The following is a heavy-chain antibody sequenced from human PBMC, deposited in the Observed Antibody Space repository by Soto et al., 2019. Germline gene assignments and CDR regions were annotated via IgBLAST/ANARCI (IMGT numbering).Heavy chain of an antibody. V-gene: IGHV1-2*04. CDR3: ARVSGWKYYYGMDV. Sequence: QVQLVQSGAEVKKPGASVKVSCKASGYTFTGYYMHWVRQAPGQGLEWMGWINPNSGGTNYAQKFQGWVTMTRDTSISTAYMELGRLRSDDTAVYYCARVSGWKYYYGMDVWGQGTTVTVSS. J-gene: IGHJ6*02. D-gene: IGHD6-19*01. CDR1: GYTFTGYY. CDR2: INPNSGGT.